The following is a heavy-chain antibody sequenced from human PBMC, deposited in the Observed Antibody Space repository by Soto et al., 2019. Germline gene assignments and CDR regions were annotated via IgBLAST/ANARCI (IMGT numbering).Heavy chain of an antibody. V-gene: IGHV3-53*01. J-gene: IGHJ4*02. CDR3: ARDSRNRNFFDY. D-gene: IGHD2-2*01. Sequence: EVQLVESGGGLIQPGGSLRLSCAASGFTVSSNYMTWVRQAPGKGLEWVSVIYSGGSTYYADSVKGRFTIPRDNSKNTLDLQMNSLRAEDTALYYCARDSRNRNFFDYWGQGTLVTVSS. CDR2: IYSGGST. CDR1: GFTVSSNY.